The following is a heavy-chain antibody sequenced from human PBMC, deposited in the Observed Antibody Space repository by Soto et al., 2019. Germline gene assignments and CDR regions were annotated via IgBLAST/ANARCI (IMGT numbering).Heavy chain of an antibody. CDR2: ISSSSSFI. V-gene: IGHV3-21*01. D-gene: IGHD1-26*01. Sequence: DVQLVESGGGLVKPGGSLRLSCAASGFSLSDYSMNWIRQAPGKVLEWVASISSSSSFIHYAESMKGRFTISRDNAKNSLYLQMNSLSAEDTAVYYCAGSSDDGRDNWGQGTLVTVSS. J-gene: IGHJ4*02. CDR1: GFSLSDYS. CDR3: AGSSDDGRDN.